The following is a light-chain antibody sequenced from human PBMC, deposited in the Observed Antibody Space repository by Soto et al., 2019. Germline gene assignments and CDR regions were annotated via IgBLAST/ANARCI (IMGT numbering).Light chain of an antibody. J-gene: IGKJ1*01. CDR3: QQSYSLPPWT. V-gene: IGKV1-39*01. CDR1: QSISTS. Sequence: DIQMTQSPSSLSASVGARVTITCRAGQSISTSLNWYQQKPGKAPKVLIYAASSLQSGVPSRFSGSGSGTDFTLTISSLQPEDFATYYCQQSYSLPPWTFGQGTKVESK. CDR2: AAS.